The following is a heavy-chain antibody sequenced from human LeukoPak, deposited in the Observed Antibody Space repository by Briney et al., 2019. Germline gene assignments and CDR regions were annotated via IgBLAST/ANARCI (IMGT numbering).Heavy chain of an antibody. V-gene: IGHV1-69*04. Sequence: ASVKVSCKASGGTFSSYAISWVRQAPGQGLKWMGRIIPILGIANYAQKFQGRVTITADKSTSTAYMELSSLRSEDTAVYYYARLLGCSGGSCPNWGQGTLVTVSS. CDR1: GGTFSSYA. CDR2: IIPILGIA. J-gene: IGHJ4*02. D-gene: IGHD2-15*01. CDR3: ARLLGCSGGSCPN.